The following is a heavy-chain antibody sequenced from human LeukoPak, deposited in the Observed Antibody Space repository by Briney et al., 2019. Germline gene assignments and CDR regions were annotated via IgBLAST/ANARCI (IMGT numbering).Heavy chain of an antibody. CDR1: GFTFSSYA. V-gene: IGHV3-23*01. J-gene: IGHJ3*01. D-gene: IGHD2-2*01. CDR3: AKDLHCSSTSCYVN. Sequence: PGGSLRLSCAASGFTFSSYAMSWVRQAPGKGLEWVSAISGSGGSTYYADSVEGRFTISRDNSKNTLYLQMNSVRAEDTAVYYCAKDLHCSSTSCYVNWGQGTMVTVSS. CDR2: ISGSGGST.